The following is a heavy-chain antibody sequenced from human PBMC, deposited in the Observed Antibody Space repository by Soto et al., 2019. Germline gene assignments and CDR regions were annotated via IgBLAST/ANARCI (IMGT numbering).Heavy chain of an antibody. CDR2: ISGSGVSK. CDR3: AKDGMTTVTPDAFDI. D-gene: IGHD4-17*01. CDR1: GFTFSSYA. V-gene: IGHV3-23*01. Sequence: GGSLRLSCAASGFTFSSYAMSWVRQAPGKGLEWVSAISGSGVSKYYEDSVKGRFTISRDNSKNTLYLQMNSLIAEDTAVYYCAKDGMTTVTPDAFDIWGQGTMVTVSS. J-gene: IGHJ3*02.